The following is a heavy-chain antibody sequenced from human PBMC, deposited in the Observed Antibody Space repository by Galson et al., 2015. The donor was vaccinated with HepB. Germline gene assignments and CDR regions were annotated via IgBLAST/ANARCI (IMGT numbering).Heavy chain of an antibody. D-gene: IGHD4-17*01. Sequence: SLRLSCAASGFTFSSYGMHWVRQAPGKGLEWVAVIWYDGSNKYYADSVKGRFTISRDNSKNTLYLQMNSLRAEDTAVYYCASDRVTTGGCFDYWGQGTLVTVSS. J-gene: IGHJ4*02. CDR2: IWYDGSNK. V-gene: IGHV3-33*01. CDR1: GFTFSSYG. CDR3: ASDRVTTGGCFDY.